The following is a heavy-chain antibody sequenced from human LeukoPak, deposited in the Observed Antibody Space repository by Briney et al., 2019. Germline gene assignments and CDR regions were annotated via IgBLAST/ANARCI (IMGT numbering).Heavy chain of an antibody. D-gene: IGHD5-12*01. Sequence: TGGSLRLSCATSGFTFSNCWMSWVRQAPGKGLEWVANINQDGSEEYYVDSVRGRFTISRDNAKNSLYLQMNSLRAEDTAVYYCARPYDSNRDHSGYGYWGRGTLVTVSS. J-gene: IGHJ4*02. CDR1: GFTFSNCW. CDR2: INQDGSEE. CDR3: ARPYDSNRDHSGYGY. V-gene: IGHV3-7*02.